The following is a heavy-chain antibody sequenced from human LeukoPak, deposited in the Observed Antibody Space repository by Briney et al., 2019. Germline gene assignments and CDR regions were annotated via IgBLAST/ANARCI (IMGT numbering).Heavy chain of an antibody. Sequence: PGGSLRLSCAASRFTFSSYWMNWVRQAPGKGLEWVANINQNGNEKYYVDSVKGRFTISRDNSKNTLYLQMNSLRAEDTAVYYCARGSTAVADFDYWGQGTLVTVSS. CDR2: INQNGNEK. CDR3: ARGSTAVADFDY. J-gene: IGHJ4*02. D-gene: IGHD6-19*01. V-gene: IGHV3-7*03. CDR1: RFTFSSYW.